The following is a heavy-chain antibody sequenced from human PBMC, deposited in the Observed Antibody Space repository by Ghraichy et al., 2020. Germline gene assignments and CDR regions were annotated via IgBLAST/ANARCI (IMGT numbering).Heavy chain of an antibody. CDR1: GYTFTSYG. J-gene: IGHJ5*02. CDR2: ISAYNGNT. V-gene: IGHV1-18*04. D-gene: IGHD4-11*01. CDR3: ARDEWVAPSSNYVRWFDP. Sequence: ASVKVSCKASGYTFTSYGISWVRQAPGQGLEWMGWISAYNGNTNYAQKLQGRVTMTTDTSTSTAYMELRSLRSDDTAVYYCARDEWVAPSSNYVRWFDPWGQGTLVTVSS.